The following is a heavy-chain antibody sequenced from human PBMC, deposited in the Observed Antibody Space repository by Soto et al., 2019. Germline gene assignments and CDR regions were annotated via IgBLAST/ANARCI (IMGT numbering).Heavy chain of an antibody. V-gene: IGHV1-69*02. Sequence: QVQLVQSGAEVKKPGSSVKVSCKASGGTFSSYTISWVRQAPGQGLEWMGRIIPILGIANYAQKFQGRVTITADKSTSTAYMELSSLRSEDTAVYYCARGPVVGYCGYDWRYYFDYWGQGTLVTVSS. D-gene: IGHD5-12*01. CDR3: ARGPVVGYCGYDWRYYFDY. CDR2: IIPILGIA. J-gene: IGHJ4*02. CDR1: GGTFSSYT.